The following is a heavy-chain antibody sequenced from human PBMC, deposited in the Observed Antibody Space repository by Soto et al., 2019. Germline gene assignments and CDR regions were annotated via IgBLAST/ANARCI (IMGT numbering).Heavy chain of an antibody. Sequence: QVQLVQSGAEVKKPGSSVKVSCKASGGTFSSYAISWVRQAPGQGLEWMGGIIPIFGTANYAQKFQGRVTIPADESTSTAYMELSSVRSEDTAVYYCARGRRRRDGYNPAFDYWGQGTLVTVSS. D-gene: IGHD5-12*01. CDR3: ARGRRRRDGYNPAFDY. J-gene: IGHJ4*02. V-gene: IGHV1-69*01. CDR1: GGTFSSYA. CDR2: IIPIFGTA.